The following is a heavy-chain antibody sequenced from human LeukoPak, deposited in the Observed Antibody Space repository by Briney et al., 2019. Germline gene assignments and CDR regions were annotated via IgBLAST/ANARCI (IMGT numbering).Heavy chain of an antibody. CDR3: ARLGREAAGKYFYHGMDV. Sequence: GKSLKISCKGSGYRVTSYWIVWVRQMLGNRLDWLRIIYPGDSDTRYSPSFQGQVTISADKFIRAAYLQWSSLKASDTAMYYCARLGREAAGKYFYHGMDVWGQGTTVTVSS. CDR2: IYPGDSDT. V-gene: IGHV5-51*01. J-gene: IGHJ6*02. CDR1: GYRVTSYW. D-gene: IGHD6-13*01.